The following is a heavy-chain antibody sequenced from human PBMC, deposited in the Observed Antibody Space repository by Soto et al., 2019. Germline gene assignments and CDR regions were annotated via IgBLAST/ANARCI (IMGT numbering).Heavy chain of an antibody. D-gene: IGHD3-3*02. V-gene: IGHV4-38-2*01. Sequence: ETLSLTCDVSGYSMTHGYYWGWIRQPPGKGLEWIGSIYHSGNTYYNPSLKSRVTLSIDTSNNQFYLKLRSVTAADTAMYYWARVKLAGRGSFHDWGQGTLVTVSS. CDR3: ARVKLAGRGSFHD. CDR1: GYSMTHGYY. CDR2: IYHSGNT. J-gene: IGHJ4*02.